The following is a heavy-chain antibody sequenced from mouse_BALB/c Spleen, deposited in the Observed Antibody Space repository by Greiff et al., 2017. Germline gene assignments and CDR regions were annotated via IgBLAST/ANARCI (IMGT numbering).Heavy chain of an antibody. J-gene: IGHJ4*01. CDR1: GYTFTSYW. Sequence: QVQLQQSGAELAKPGASVKMSCKASGYTFTSYWMHWVKQRPGQGLEWIGYINPSTGYTEYNQKFKDKATLTADKSSSTAYMQLSSLTSEDSAVYYCARSNPPRYYAMDYGGQGTSVTVSS. CDR3: ARSNPPRYYAMDY. CDR2: INPSTGYT. D-gene: IGHD4-1*01. V-gene: IGHV1-7*01.